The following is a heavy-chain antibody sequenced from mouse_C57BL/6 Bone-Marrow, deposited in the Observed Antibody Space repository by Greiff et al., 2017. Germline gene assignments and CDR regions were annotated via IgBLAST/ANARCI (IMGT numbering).Heavy chain of an antibody. CDR2: ISYSGST. V-gene: IGHV3-1*01. D-gene: IGHD3-2*02. Sequence: EVQLVESGPGMVKPSQSLSLTCTVTGYSITSGYDWHWIRHFPGNKLEWMGYISYSGSTNYNPYLKSRISITHDTSKNHFFLKLNSVTTEDTATYYCAIQTAQAPWFAYWGQGTLVTVSA. CDR3: AIQTAQAPWFAY. J-gene: IGHJ3*01. CDR1: GYSITSGYD.